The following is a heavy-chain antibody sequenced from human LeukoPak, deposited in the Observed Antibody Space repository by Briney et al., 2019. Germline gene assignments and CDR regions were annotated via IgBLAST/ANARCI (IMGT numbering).Heavy chain of an antibody. D-gene: IGHD2-2*01. CDR2: MNTNSGNT. CDR1: GYTFTSYD. CDR3: ARGPEVVVPAVYYYYYMDV. V-gene: IGHV1-8*03. Sequence: PTASVKVSCKASGYTFTSYDINWVRQAPGQGLEWMGWMNTNSGNTGYAQKFQGRVTITRNNSISTAYMELSSLRSEDTAVYYCARGPEVVVPAVYYYYYMDVWGKGTTVTVSS. J-gene: IGHJ6*03.